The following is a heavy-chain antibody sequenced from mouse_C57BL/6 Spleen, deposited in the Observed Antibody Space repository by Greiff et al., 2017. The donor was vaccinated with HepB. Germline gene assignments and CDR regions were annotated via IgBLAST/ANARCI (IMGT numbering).Heavy chain of an antibody. J-gene: IGHJ2*01. D-gene: IGHD2-13*01. CDR2: ISDGGSYT. Sequence: EVKLVESGGGLVKPGGSLKLSCAASGFTFSSYAMSWVRQTPEKRLEWVATISDGGSYTYYPDNVKGGFTISRDNAKNNLYLQMSQLTSEDTARYYGARGDYSAYGGDCWGQGATVTVSS. CDR3: ARGDYSAYGGDC. V-gene: IGHV5-4*03. CDR1: GFTFSSYA.